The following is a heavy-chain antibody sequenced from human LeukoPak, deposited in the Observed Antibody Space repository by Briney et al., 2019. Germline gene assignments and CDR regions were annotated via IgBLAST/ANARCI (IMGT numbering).Heavy chain of an antibody. CDR3: AREIYDVGIVTPHDAFDI. D-gene: IGHD3-16*01. V-gene: IGHV4-59*01. Sequence: SETLSLTCTVSGASISSCYWSWIRQPPGKGLEWIGYISYSGNTNYKPSLRSRVTISEDTSKNQFSLRLTSVTAADTAVYYCAREIYDVGIVTPHDAFDIWGQGTMVTVSS. CDR1: GASISSCY. J-gene: IGHJ3*02. CDR2: ISYSGNT.